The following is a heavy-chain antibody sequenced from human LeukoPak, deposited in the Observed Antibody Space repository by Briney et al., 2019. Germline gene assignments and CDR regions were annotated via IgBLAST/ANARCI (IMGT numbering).Heavy chain of an antibody. CDR2: INAGNGNT. V-gene: IGHV1-3*01. Sequence: GGSLRLSCAASGFTFTSYAMHWVRQAPGQRLEWMGWINAGNGNTKYSQKFQGRVTITRDTSASTAYMELSSLRSEDTAVYYCARGEWDILTGYKNFDYWGQGTLVTVSS. J-gene: IGHJ4*02. D-gene: IGHD3-9*01. CDR3: ARGEWDILTGYKNFDY. CDR1: GFTFTSYA.